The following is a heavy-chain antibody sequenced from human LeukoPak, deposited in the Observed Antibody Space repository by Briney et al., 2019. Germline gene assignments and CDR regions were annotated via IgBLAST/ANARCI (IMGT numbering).Heavy chain of an antibody. D-gene: IGHD6-19*01. CDR2: IYGGGSET. Sequence: GGSLKISCKGSGYRYSDYWIGWVRQLHGKGLEWMGIIYGGGSETRYSPSLQGQVTISADKSINTAYLQWSSLKASDTAMYYCARTTTYSSGWYGAYWGQGTLLTVSS. V-gene: IGHV5-51*01. CDR1: GYRYSDYW. CDR3: ARTTTYSSGWYGAY. J-gene: IGHJ4*02.